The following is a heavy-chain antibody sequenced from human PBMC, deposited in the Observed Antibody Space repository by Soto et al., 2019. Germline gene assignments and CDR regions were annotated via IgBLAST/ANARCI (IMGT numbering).Heavy chain of an antibody. CDR2: INHSGST. D-gene: IGHD6-13*01. J-gene: IGHJ5*02. Sequence: QVQLQQWGAGLLKPSETLSLTCAVYGGSFSGYYWSWIRQPPGKGLEWIGEINHSGSTNYNPSLKSRVTISVDSSKHQLSLKLSSVTAADTAVYYCARGLMAEAAGAWGNWFDPWGQGTLVTVSS. V-gene: IGHV4-34*01. CDR3: ARGLMAEAAGAWGNWFDP. CDR1: GGSFSGYY.